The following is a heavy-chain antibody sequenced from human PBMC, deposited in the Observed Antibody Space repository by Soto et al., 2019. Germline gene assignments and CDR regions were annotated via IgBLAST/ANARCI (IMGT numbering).Heavy chain of an antibody. D-gene: IGHD6-19*01. CDR1: GFTFDDYA. V-gene: IGHV3-9*01. CDR2: ISWNSGSI. Sequence: PWGSLRLSCASSGFTFDDYAMHWVRQAPGKGLEWVSGISWNSGSIGYADSVKGRFTISRDNAKNSLYLQMNSLRAEDTALYYCAKDGAGVSSGWYNWFDPWGQGTLVTVSS. CDR3: AKDGAGVSSGWYNWFDP. J-gene: IGHJ5*02.